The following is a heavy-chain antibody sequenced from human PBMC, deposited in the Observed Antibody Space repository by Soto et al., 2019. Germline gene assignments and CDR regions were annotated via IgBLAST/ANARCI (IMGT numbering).Heavy chain of an antibody. V-gene: IGHV3-21*01. CDR1: GFTFIIYI. J-gene: IGHJ3*02. CDR3: ARRLADAFAFDI. D-gene: IGHD6-19*01. Sequence: AGGSLRFSCASSGFTFIIYIMDWVRQAPGKGLEWVSSISISSYIYYADSVKGRFTIARDNAKNSLYLQMNSLRAEDTAVYYCARRLADAFAFDIWGQGTMVTVSS. CDR2: ISISSYI.